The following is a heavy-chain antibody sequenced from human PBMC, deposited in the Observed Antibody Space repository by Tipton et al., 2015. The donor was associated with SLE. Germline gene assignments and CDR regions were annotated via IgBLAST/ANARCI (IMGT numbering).Heavy chain of an antibody. CDR2: ISSSSSTI. CDR1: GFTFSSYA. Sequence: SLRLSCAASGFTFSSYAMSWVRQAPGKGLEWVSSISSSSSTIYYADSAKGRFTISRDNAKNSLYLQMNSLRAEDTAVYYCARVGVTTNYYYYGMDVWGQGTTVTVSS. D-gene: IGHD4-17*01. CDR3: ARVGVTTNYYYYGMDV. J-gene: IGHJ6*02. V-gene: IGHV3-48*01.